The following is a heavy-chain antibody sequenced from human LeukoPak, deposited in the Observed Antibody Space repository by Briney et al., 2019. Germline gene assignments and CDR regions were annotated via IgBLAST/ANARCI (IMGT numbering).Heavy chain of an antibody. V-gene: IGHV3-23*01. CDR3: AKDWHAETFDY. J-gene: IGHJ4*02. Sequence: GGSLRLSCATSGFSFSSYAMSWVRQAPGKGLEWVSAMSSSDDGRYYADSVKGRFTISRDNSKNTLYLQMNSLRAEDTAVYYCAKDWHAETFDYWGQGTLVTVSS. CDR1: GFSFSSYA. CDR2: MSSSDDGR.